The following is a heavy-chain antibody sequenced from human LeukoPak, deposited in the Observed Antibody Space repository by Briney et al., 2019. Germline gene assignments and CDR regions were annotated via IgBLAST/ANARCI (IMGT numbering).Heavy chain of an antibody. D-gene: IGHD3-9*01. CDR3: ARQDDILTANFDP. J-gene: IGHJ5*02. CDR2: IYPDDSDT. V-gene: IGHV5-51*01. Sequence: GESLKISCKGSGYKFTNSWIAWVRQMPGKGLEWMGIIYPDDSDTRYSPSFRGQVTISADKSISTAYLHWSSLRASDTAIYYCARQDDILTANFDPWGQGTLVTVSS. CDR1: GYKFTNSW.